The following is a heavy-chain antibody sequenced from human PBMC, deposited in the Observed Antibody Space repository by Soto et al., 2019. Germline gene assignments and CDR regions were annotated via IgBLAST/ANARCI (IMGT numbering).Heavy chain of an antibody. D-gene: IGHD3-3*01. J-gene: IGHJ6*02. CDR1: GGSISSSSYY. CDR2: IYSSGST. Sequence: QLQLQESGPGLVKPSETLSLTCTVSGGSISSSSYYWGWIRQPPGKGLEWIGSIYSSGSTYYNPPLKSRVTISVDTSTNQCSLKLSSVTAADTAVYYCARDPRQITIFGVANNYYYYGMDVWGQGTTVTVSS. V-gene: IGHV4-39*02. CDR3: ARDPRQITIFGVANNYYYYGMDV.